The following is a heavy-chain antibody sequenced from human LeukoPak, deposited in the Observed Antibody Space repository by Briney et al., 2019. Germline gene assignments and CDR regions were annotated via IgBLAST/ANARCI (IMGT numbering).Heavy chain of an antibody. V-gene: IGHV3-23*01. CDR2: ICHSGGST. CDR1: GFTFPTYA. J-gene: IGHJ3*02. CDR3: ARGPYCSGGTCHTLGAFDI. D-gene: IGHD2-15*01. Sequence: PGGSLRLSCVASGFTFPTYAMTWVRQAPGKGLEWVSGICHSGGSTYYADSVKGRFNISRDNSRNTVYLQMNSLRAEDSAVYHCARGPYCSGGTCHTLGAFDIWGQGTLASVSS.